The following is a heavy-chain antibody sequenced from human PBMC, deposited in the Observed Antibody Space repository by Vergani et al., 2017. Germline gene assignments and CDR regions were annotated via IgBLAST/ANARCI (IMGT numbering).Heavy chain of an antibody. CDR3: TTAWSLYYLHGEYFQY. CDR2: ISSGGGEI. V-gene: IGHV3-23*01. CDR1: GFTFDTYT. D-gene: IGHD3-10*01. Sequence: EVQLLESGGGLVQPGGSRRLSCAGAGFTFDTYTMAYVRQAPGKGLEWVATISSGGGEIFYADSVKGRFTISRDNSKNTLFLQMNSLKDEDTAVYYCTTAWSLYYLHGEYFQYWGRGTLVSVSS. J-gene: IGHJ1*01.